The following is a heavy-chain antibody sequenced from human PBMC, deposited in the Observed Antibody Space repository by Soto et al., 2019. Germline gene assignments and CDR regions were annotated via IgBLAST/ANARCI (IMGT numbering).Heavy chain of an antibody. Sequence: ASVKVSCKVSGYTLTELSMHWVRQAPGKGLEWMGGFDPEDGETIYAQKFQGRVTMTEDTSTDTAYMELSSLRSEDTAVYYCATGITGTKRDYYYYMDVWGKGTTVTVSS. CDR3: ATGITGTKRDYYYYMDV. CDR2: FDPEDGET. D-gene: IGHD1-7*01. J-gene: IGHJ6*03. CDR1: GYTLTELS. V-gene: IGHV1-24*01.